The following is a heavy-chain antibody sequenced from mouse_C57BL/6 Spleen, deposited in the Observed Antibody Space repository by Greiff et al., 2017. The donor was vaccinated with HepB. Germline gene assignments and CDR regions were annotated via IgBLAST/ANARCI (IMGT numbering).Heavy chain of an antibody. CDR2: ISSGGDYI. CDR1: GFTFSSYA. J-gene: IGHJ2*01. D-gene: IGHD1-1*01. V-gene: IGHV5-9-1*02. CDR3: TRSGSMGTHFDY. Sequence: EVQGVESGEGLVKPGGSLKLSCAASGFTFSSYAMSWVRQTPEKRLEWVAYISSGGDYIYYADTVKGRFTISRDNARNTLYLQMSSLKSEDTAMYYCTRSGSMGTHFDYWGQGTTLTVSS.